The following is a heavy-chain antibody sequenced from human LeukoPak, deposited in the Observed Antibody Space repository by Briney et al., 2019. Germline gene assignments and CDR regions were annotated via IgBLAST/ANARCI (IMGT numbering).Heavy chain of an antibody. J-gene: IGHJ4*02. V-gene: IGHV4-59*01. CDR1: GGSISSYY. CDR3: TRGGSNFDY. D-gene: IGHD3-10*01. CDR2: IYYSGST. Sequence: SETLSLTCTVSGGSISSYYWSWVRQPPEKGLEWIGYIYYSGSTNYNPSLKSRVTISVDTPKNQFSLQLTSVTAADTAVYFCTRGGSNFDYWGQGTLVTVSS.